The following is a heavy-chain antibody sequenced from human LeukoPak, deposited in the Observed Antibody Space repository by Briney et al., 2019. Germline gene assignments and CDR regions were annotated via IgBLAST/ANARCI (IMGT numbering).Heavy chain of an antibody. CDR2: ISYDGSNK. Sequence: GGSLRLSCAASGFTFSSYAMHWVRQAPGKGLEWVAVISYDGSNKYYADSVKGRFTISRDNSKNTLYLQMNSLRAEDTAVYYCARASNSTGDDAFDIWGQGTMVTVSS. J-gene: IGHJ3*02. CDR1: GFTFSSYA. D-gene: IGHD7-27*01. V-gene: IGHV3-30*04. CDR3: ARASNSTGDDAFDI.